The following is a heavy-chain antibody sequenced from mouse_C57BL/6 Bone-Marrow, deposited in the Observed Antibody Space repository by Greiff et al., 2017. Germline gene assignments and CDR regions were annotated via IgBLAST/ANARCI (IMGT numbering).Heavy chain of an antibody. D-gene: IGHD2-5*01. CDR3: ARRDYSNFFFDY. Sequence: EVKLVESGGDLVKPGGSLTLSCAASGFTFSSYGMSWVRQTPDKRLEWVATISSGGSYPYYPDSVKGRFTISRDNAKNTLYLQMSSLKSEDTAMYYCARRDYSNFFFDYWGQGTTLTVSS. CDR2: ISSGGSYP. J-gene: IGHJ2*01. V-gene: IGHV5-6*02. CDR1: GFTFSSYG.